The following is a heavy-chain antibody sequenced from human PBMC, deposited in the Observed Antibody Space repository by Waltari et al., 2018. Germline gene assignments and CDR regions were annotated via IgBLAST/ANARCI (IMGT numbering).Heavy chain of an antibody. Sequence: EVQLLESGGGLVQPGGSLRLSCAASGFTFSSYAMSWVRQAPGKGLEWVSAISGRGGSSYYGDAVKGRFTISRDNSKKTLYLQMNSLRAEDTAVYYCARTQLGSYYYMDVWGKGTRVT. CDR1: GFTFSSYA. D-gene: IGHD6-6*01. CDR2: ISGRGGSS. J-gene: IGHJ6*03. CDR3: ARTQLGSYYYMDV. V-gene: IGHV3-23*01.